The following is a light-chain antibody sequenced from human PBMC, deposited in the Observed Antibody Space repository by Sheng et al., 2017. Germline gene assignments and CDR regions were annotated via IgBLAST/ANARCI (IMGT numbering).Light chain of an antibody. CDR1: QSIGVW. V-gene: IGKV1-5*03. J-gene: IGKJ2*01. CDR2: KTS. CDR3: QQVTIYPYT. Sequence: DIQMTQSPFTLSASVGDRVTITCRASQSIGVWLAWYQQKPGKAPKLLIYKTSNLESGVPSRFSGSGSGTEFALTISSLQPDDFATYYCQQVTIYPYTFGQGTKLEIK.